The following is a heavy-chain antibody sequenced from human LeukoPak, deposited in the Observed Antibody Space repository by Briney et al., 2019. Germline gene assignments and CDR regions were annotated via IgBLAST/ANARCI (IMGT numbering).Heavy chain of an antibody. CDR1: GYTFTSYG. V-gene: IGHV1-18*01. CDR3: ASTMVRGVIIPYYFDY. D-gene: IGHD3-10*01. J-gene: IGHJ4*02. CDR2: ISAYNGNT. Sequence: ASVKVSCKASGYTFTSYGISWVRQAPGQGLEWMGWISAYNGNTNYAQKLQGRVTMTTDTSTSTAYMELRSLRSDDTAVYHCASTMVRGVIIPYYFDYWGQGTLVTVSS.